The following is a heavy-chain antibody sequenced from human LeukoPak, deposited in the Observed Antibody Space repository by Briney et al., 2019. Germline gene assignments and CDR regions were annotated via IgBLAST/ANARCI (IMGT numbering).Heavy chain of an antibody. D-gene: IGHD1-1*01. CDR3: ARVPYYFDY. CDR2: IYTSGST. CDR1: GGSISSGSYY. J-gene: IGHJ4*02. Sequence: KPSETLSLTCTVSGGSISSGSYYWSWIRQPAGKGLEWIGRIYTSGSTNYNPSLKSRVTISVDTSKNQFSLKLSSVTAADTAVYYCARVPYYFDYWRQGTLVTVSS. V-gene: IGHV4-61*02.